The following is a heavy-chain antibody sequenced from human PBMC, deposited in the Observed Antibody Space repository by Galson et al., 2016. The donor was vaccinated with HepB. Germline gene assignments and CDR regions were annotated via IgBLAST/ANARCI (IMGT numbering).Heavy chain of an antibody. Sequence: ETLSLTCTVSGXSIXXYYWSWIRQXPGKGLECIGYMYYSGSTNHNPSLRSRATISVDTSKNQFFLKLSSVTAADTAVYYCATWFGTAEAGYFDFWGQGTLVTVSS. CDR2: MYYSGST. D-gene: IGHD6-13*01. CDR1: GXSIXXYY. CDR3: ATWFGTAEAGYFDF. V-gene: IGHV4-59*01. J-gene: IGHJ4*02.